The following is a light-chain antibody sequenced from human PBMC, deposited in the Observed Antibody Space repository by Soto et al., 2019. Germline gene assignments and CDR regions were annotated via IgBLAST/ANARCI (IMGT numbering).Light chain of an antibody. CDR1: SSDDGGYNY. CDR2: DVS. CDR3: SSYTGSSTYVV. V-gene: IGLV2-14*01. J-gene: IGLJ2*01. Sequence: QSALTQPASVSGSHGQSITISCTGTSSDDGGYNYVSWYQQHPGKAPKLMIYDVSNRPSGVSNRFSGSKSANTASLTISGLQAEDEADYYCSSYTGSSTYVVFGGGTKLTVL.